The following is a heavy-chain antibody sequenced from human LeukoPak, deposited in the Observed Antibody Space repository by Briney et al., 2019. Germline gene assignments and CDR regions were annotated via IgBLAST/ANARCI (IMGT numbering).Heavy chain of an antibody. D-gene: IGHD6-19*01. CDR2: IYHSGST. J-gene: IGHJ4*02. CDR1: GDSISSGYY. CDR3: ARNSSGWFFDY. Sequence: SETLSLTCDVSGDSISSGYYWGWIRQPPGKGLEWIGSIYHSGSTTYNPSLKSRVTVSADTSKNQFSLKVRSVTAADTAVYYRARNSSGWFFDYWGQGTLVTVSS. V-gene: IGHV4-38-2*01.